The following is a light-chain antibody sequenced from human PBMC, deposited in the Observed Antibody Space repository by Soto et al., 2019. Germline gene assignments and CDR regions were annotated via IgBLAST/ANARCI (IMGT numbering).Light chain of an antibody. V-gene: IGKV3-20*01. CDR3: QQYGSSPVT. CDR2: DAS. Sequence: EIVMTQSPATLSLSTGERATLSCRASQTIDNTLAWYQQKPGQAPRVLIYDASSRATGIPDRFSGSGSGTDFTLTISRLAPEDFAVYYCQQYGSSPVTFGGGTKVDI. J-gene: IGKJ4*01. CDR1: QTIDNT.